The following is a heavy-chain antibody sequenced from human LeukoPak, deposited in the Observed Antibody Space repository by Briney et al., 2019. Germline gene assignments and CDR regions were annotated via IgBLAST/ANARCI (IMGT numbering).Heavy chain of an antibody. V-gene: IGHV4-31*03. J-gene: IGHJ4*02. CDR2: IFYSGST. D-gene: IGHD3-10*01. Sequence: PSQTLSLTCTVSGGSISSGGFYWSWIRQHPGKGLEWIGYIFYSGSTYYNPSLRSRVTLSVDTPKNQFSLKLSSVTAADTAVYYCARADLHYGLGTDFDYWGQGTLVTVSS. CDR3: ARADLHYGLGTDFDY. CDR1: GGSISSGGFY.